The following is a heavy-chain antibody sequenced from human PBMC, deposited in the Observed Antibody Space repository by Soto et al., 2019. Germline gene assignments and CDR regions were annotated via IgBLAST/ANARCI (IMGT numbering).Heavy chain of an antibody. CDR2: IYSGGNT. D-gene: IGHD2-2*01. CDR3: GSGPSTTWIDN. J-gene: IGHJ4*02. Sequence: QLQVQESGPGQVKPSQTLSLICTVSGGSITSHHYYWGWIRQPPGKGLEWIGSIYSGGNTYYNPSLRSRLTIFVDTAKNLISLKLSSVTAADSAIYYCGSGPSTTWIDNWGLGTQVSVSS. V-gene: IGHV4-39*01. CDR1: GGSITSHHYY.